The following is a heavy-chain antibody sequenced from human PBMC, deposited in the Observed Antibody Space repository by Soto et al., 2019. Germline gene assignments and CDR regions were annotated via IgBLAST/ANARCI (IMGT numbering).Heavy chain of an antibody. D-gene: IGHD4-4*01. V-gene: IGHV3-23*01. Sequence: GGSLRLSCAASGFTFSSYAMSWVRQAPGKGLEWVSAISGSGGSTYYADSVKGRFTISRDNSKNTLYLQMNSLRAEDTAVYYCARARVYSNYVNWFDPRGQGTLVTVSS. CDR1: GFTFSSYA. CDR3: ARARVYSNYVNWFDP. J-gene: IGHJ5*02. CDR2: ISGSGGST.